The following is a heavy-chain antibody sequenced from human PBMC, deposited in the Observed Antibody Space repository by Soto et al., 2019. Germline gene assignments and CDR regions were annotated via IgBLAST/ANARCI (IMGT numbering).Heavy chain of an antibody. CDR3: AKGGDYVGY. CDR2: MFHSGGA. D-gene: IGHD4-17*01. J-gene: IGHJ4*02. Sequence: PSETLSLTCVVSDGSISTYDWWTWVRQPPGKGLEWIGKMFHSGGADYSPSLKSRLTISRDNSKNTLYLQMNSLRAEDTAVYYCAKGGDYVGYWGQGTLVTVSS. V-gene: IGHV4-4*02. CDR1: DGSISTYDW.